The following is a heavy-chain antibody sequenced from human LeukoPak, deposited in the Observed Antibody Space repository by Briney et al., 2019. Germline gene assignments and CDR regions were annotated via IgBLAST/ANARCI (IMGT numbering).Heavy chain of an antibody. J-gene: IGHJ4*02. Sequence: GGSLRLSCAASGFTFSSYWMSWVRQAPGKGLEWVANIKQDGSEKYYVDSVKGRFTISRDNAKNSLHLQMNSLRAEDTAVYYCASSIAVAGSPYFDYWGQGTLVTVSS. CDR2: IKQDGSEK. D-gene: IGHD6-19*01. CDR3: ASSIAVAGSPYFDY. CDR1: GFTFSSYW. V-gene: IGHV3-7*01.